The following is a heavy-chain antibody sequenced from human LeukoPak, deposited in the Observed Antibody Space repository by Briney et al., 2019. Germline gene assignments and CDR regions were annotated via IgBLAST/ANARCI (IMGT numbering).Heavy chain of an antibody. D-gene: IGHD1-26*01. Sequence: SGTLSLTCAVSGDSISSSNWWSWVRQPPGQGLEWIGGIYHNGNTNYNPPLKSRVTISLDKSKNQFSLKLNSVTAADTAFYYCARVGALGGHDFWGQGSLVTVSS. CDR1: GDSISSSNW. V-gene: IGHV4-4*02. J-gene: IGHJ4*02. CDR2: IYHNGNT. CDR3: ARVGALGGHDF.